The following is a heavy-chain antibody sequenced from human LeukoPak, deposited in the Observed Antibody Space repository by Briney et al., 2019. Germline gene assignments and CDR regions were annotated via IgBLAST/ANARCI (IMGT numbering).Heavy chain of an antibody. CDR2: ISTKSDYI. CDR3: ANFLYSGSSPWYFDY. D-gene: IGHD1-26*01. J-gene: IGHJ4*02. V-gene: IGHV3-21*04. Sequence: GGSLRLSCAGSGFTFRYYSMTWVRQAPGKGLEWVSSISTKSDYIHYADSVKGRFAISRDNANNSVYLQMNSLRAEDTAVYYCANFLYSGSSPWYFDYWGQGTLVTVSS. CDR1: GFTFRYYS.